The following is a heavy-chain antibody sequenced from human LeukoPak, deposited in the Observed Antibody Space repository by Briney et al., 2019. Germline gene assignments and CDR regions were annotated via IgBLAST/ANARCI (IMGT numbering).Heavy chain of an antibody. J-gene: IGHJ4*02. CDR3: AKAQELYGNFVDY. CDR2: IYYTGNT. CDR1: GASISSGDYY. Sequence: SETLSLTCTVSGASISSGDYYWSWIRQHPGKGLEWIGYIYYTGNTYYNPSLKSRITILVDTSKNQFSLKMHSVTAADTAEYYCAKAQELYGNFVDYWGQGTLVTVSS. D-gene: IGHD2-8*01. V-gene: IGHV4-31*03.